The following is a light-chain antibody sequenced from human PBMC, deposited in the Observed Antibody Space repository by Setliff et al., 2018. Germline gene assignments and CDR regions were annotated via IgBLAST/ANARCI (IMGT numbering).Light chain of an antibody. CDR2: DVS. V-gene: IGLV2-14*03. CDR3: SSYTSSSIFYV. J-gene: IGLJ1*01. Sequence: QSVLTQPASVSGSPGQSITISCTGTSSDVGGYNSVSWYQQHPGKAPKLMIYDVSNRPSGVSNRFSGSKSGNTASLTISGLRAEDEADYYCSSYTSSSIFYVFGTGTKVTVL. CDR1: SSDVGGYNS.